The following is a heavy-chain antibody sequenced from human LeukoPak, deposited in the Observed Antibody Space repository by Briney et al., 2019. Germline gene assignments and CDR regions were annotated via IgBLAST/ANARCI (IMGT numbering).Heavy chain of an antibody. V-gene: IGHV4-39*07. J-gene: IGHJ1*01. D-gene: IGHD6-19*01. CDR3: ARVFAGGIAVAAPSFQH. CDR1: GGSISSSSYY. Sequence: PSEALSLTCTVSGGSISSSSYYWGWIRQPPGKGLEWIGSIYYSGSTYYNPSLKSRVTISVDTSKNQFSLKLSSVTAADTAVYYCARVFAGGIAVAAPSFQHWGQGTLVTVSS. CDR2: IYYSGST.